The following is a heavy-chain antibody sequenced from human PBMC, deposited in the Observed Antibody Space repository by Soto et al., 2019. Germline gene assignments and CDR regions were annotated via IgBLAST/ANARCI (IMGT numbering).Heavy chain of an antibody. CDR1: GFTFSTDA. J-gene: IGHJ3*02. V-gene: IGHV3-23*01. Sequence: GGSLRLSCAASGFTFSTDAMSWARLSSGKGLEWVSGVLGGGGSTFYADSVKGRFTISRDNSKNTLYVQMNSLRAEDTAIYYCARKGPLRDAFDIWGQGTIVTVS. CDR3: ARKGPLRDAFDI. CDR2: VLGGGGST.